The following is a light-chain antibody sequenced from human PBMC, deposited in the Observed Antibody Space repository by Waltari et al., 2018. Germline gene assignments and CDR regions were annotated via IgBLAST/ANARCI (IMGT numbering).Light chain of an antibody. CDR2: DAS. V-gene: IGKV3-20*01. Sequence: TVLTQSPGTRSLSPGERATLSDRASQSVSRNLAWYPQKPGQATRLLIYDASIRATGIPERFSGSGSGTDFSLTISRLEPEDFAVYYCQKYGTRPATFGQGTKVEIK. CDR1: QSVSRN. CDR3: QKYGTRPAT. J-gene: IGKJ1*01.